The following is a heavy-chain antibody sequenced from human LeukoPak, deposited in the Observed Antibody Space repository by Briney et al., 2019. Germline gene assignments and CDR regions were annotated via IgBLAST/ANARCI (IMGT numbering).Heavy chain of an antibody. J-gene: IGHJ6*02. Sequence: APVKVSCKASGYTLTSYGISWVRQAPGQGLEWMGWISAYNGNTNYAQNLQDRVTMSTDASTNTAYMEVRSLGSDDTAVYYCARDGGYGRRYYHHYGMEVWGQGTTVTVSS. V-gene: IGHV1-18*01. D-gene: IGHD5-18*01. CDR1: GYTLTSYG. CDR3: ARDGGYGRRYYHHYGMEV. CDR2: ISAYNGNT.